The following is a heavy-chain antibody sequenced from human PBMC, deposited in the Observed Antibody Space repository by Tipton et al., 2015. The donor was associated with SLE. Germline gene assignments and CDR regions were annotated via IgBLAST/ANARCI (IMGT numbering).Heavy chain of an antibody. J-gene: IGHJ6*02. V-gene: IGHV4-4*07. CDR3: ATKANPGLPAFLTDV. CDR1: GGSISSYY. CDR2: VHSSGST. D-gene: IGHD2-21*02. Sequence: TLSLTCTVSGGSISSYYWSWIRQPAGKGLEWIGRVHSSGSTLYNPSLNSRVTVSVDTAKSQFSLKLTSATAADTAVYYCATKANPGLPAFLTDVWGQGTTVTVSS.